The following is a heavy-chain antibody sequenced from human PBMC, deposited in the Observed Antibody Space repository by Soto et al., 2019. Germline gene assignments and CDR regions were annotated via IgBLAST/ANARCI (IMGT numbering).Heavy chain of an antibody. D-gene: IGHD2-21*01. CDR2: ISTHSSYL. Sequence: EVQLVESGGGLVKPGGSLRLSCGAAASGLSLSTYAINWVRQAPGKGLEWVASISTHSSYLTYGDSVRGRFTISRDIAQNSVSLQMNSLRVDDTAVYYCAIVVNHLGVDVWGQGTTVTVSS. V-gene: IGHV3-21*02. J-gene: IGHJ6*02. CDR1: GLSLSTYA. CDR3: AIVVNHLGVDV.